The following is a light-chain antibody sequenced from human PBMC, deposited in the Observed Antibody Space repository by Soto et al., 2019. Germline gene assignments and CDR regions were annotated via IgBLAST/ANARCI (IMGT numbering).Light chain of an antibody. CDR3: QPYDSTLSDYV. Sequence: QSVLTQPPSVSGAPGQRVTISCIGSSSSIGAGYDVHWYQQLPGTAPKLLIYGNNNRPSGVPDRFSGSKSGTSASLAITGLQAEDEADYYCQPYDSTLSDYVFGTGTKLTVL. CDR1: SSSIGAGYD. V-gene: IGLV1-40*01. CDR2: GNN. J-gene: IGLJ1*01.